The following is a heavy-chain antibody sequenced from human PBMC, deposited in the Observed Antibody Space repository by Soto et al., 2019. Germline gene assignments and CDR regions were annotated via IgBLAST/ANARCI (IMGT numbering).Heavy chain of an antibody. V-gene: IGHV3-33*01. Sequence: GGSLRLSCAASGFTFSSYGMHWVRQAPGKGLEWVAVIWYDGSNKYYADSVKGRFTISRDNSKNTLYLQMNSLRAEDTAVYYCARDRGYSDSSGYLLRWGAFDIWGQGTMVTV. J-gene: IGHJ3*02. CDR3: ARDRGYSDSSGYLLRWGAFDI. D-gene: IGHD3-22*01. CDR1: GFTFSSYG. CDR2: IWYDGSNK.